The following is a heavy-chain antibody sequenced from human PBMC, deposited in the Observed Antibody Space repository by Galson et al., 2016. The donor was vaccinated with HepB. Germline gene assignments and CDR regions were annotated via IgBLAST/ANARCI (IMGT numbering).Heavy chain of an antibody. CDR3: ARGFPSATIDY. J-gene: IGHJ4*02. D-gene: IGHD2-2*01. CDR1: GYTFTSND. V-gene: IGHV1-3*01. CDR2: INAGSGKT. Sequence: SVKVSCKGSGYTFTSNDMHWVRKAPGQRLEWMGWINAGSGKTKYSQKFQGRVTITGDTSASTAHMDLSSLRSEDKAVNYCARGFPSATIDYWGQGTLVTVSS.